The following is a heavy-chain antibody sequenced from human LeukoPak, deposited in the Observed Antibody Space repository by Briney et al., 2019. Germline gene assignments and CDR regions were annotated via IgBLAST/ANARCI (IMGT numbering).Heavy chain of an antibody. D-gene: IGHD3-16*01. J-gene: IGHJ3*01. Sequence: GGSLRLSCAASGFTFRTYGMHWVRQAPGKGLEWVTFIRYDGSDELYADSVRGRFTISRDNSKNTLFLQLNSLRVEDTAVYYCAKRADYYDSSRALYDAFDLWGQGTMVTVSS. CDR3: AKRADYYDSSRALYDAFDL. CDR1: GFTFRTYG. CDR2: IRYDGSDE. V-gene: IGHV3-30*02.